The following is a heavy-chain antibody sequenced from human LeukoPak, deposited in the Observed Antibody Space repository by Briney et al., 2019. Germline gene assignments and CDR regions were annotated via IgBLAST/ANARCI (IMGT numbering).Heavy chain of an antibody. CDR1: GGSISSSSYY. D-gene: IGHD3-22*01. J-gene: IGHJ4*02. CDR2: IYYSGST. Sequence: SSETLSLTCTVSGGSISSSSYYWGWIRQPPGKGLEWIGSIYYSGSTYYNPSLKSRVTISVDTSKNQFSLKLSSVTAADTAVYYCARERYYYDSSGYLDYWGQGTLVTVSS. V-gene: IGHV4-39*07. CDR3: ARERYYYDSSGYLDY.